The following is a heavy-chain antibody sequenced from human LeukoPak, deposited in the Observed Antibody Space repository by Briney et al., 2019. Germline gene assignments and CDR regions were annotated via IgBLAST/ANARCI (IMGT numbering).Heavy chain of an antibody. CDR3: ASDHLSIAATGMRY. Sequence: ASVKVSCKASGYTFPNYGFTWVRQAPGQGLEWMGWISVYNGDTNYAQKLQRRVTMTTDTSTTTVYMELRSLRSDDTAVYYCASDHLSIAATGMRYWGQGTLVTVSS. D-gene: IGHD6-13*01. J-gene: IGHJ4*02. CDR2: ISVYNGDT. CDR1: GYTFPNYG. V-gene: IGHV1-18*01.